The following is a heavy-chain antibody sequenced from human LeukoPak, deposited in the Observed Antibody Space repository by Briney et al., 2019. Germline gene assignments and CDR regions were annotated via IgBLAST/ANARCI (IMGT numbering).Heavy chain of an antibody. CDR3: ARLGDPVRYSSSWYDYYYYYYMDV. J-gene: IGHJ6*03. CDR2: INWNGGST. Sequence: GGSLRLSCAASGFTFDDYGMSWVRQAPGKGLEWVSGINWNGGSTGYADSVKGRFTISRDNAKNSLYLQMSSLRAEDTALYYCARLGDPVRYSSSWYDYYYYYYMDVWGKGTTVTVSS. V-gene: IGHV3-20*04. D-gene: IGHD6-13*01. CDR1: GFTFDDYG.